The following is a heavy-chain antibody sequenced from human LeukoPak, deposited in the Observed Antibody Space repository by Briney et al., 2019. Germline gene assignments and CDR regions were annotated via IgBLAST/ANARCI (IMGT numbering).Heavy chain of an antibody. CDR2: IYSGGST. V-gene: IGHV3-66*04. CDR1: GFTVSSNY. J-gene: IGHJ4*02. Sequence: PGGSLRLSCAASGFTVSSNYMSWVRQAPGKGLEWVSVIYSGGSTYYADSVKGRFTIPRDNSKNTLYLQMNSLRAEDTAVYYCAGLPAYYYDTSGFYFDYWGQGTLVTVSS. CDR3: AGLPAYYYDTSGFYFDY. D-gene: IGHD3-22*01.